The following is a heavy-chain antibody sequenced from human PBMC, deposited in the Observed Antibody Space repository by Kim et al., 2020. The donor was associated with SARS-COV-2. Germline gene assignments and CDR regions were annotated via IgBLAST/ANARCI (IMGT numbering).Heavy chain of an antibody. J-gene: IGHJ4*02. V-gene: IGHV4-34*01. Sequence: YHPSLKSRVTISVDTSKNQFSLKLSSVTAADTAVYYCARGLAAAGIGFDYWGQGTLVTVSS. CDR3: ARGLAAAGIGFDY. D-gene: IGHD6-13*01.